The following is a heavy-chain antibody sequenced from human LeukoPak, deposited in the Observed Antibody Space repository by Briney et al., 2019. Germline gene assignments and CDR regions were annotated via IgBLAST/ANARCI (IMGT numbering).Heavy chain of an antibody. V-gene: IGHV3-53*01. Sequence: GGSLRLSCAASGFTVSNNYMSWVRQAPGKGLEWVSVIYSGGSTYYADSVKGRFTISRDNSKNTLYLQMNSLRAEDTAVYYCAKDGGLWVSARWEDSWGRGTLVTVSS. CDR2: IYSGGST. CDR1: GFTVSNNY. CDR3: AKDGGLWVSARWEDS. D-gene: IGHD1-26*01. J-gene: IGHJ4*02.